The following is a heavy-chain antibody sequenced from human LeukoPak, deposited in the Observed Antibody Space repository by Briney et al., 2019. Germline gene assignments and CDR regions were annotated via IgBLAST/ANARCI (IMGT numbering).Heavy chain of an antibody. J-gene: IGHJ6*02. V-gene: IGHV3-20*04. D-gene: IGHD3-10*01. CDR2: INWNGGST. CDR1: GFTFDDYG. CDR3: ARARRFGAGEYYYGMDV. Sequence: GGSLRLSCAASGFTFDDYGMSWVRQAPGKGLEWVSGINWNGGSTGYADSVKGRFTISRDNAKNSLYLQMNSLRAEDTALYYCARARRFGAGEYYYGMDVWGQGTTVTVSS.